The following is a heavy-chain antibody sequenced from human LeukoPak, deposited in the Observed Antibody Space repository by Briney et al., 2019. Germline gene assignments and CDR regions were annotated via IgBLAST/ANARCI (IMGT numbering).Heavy chain of an antibody. V-gene: IGHV3-23*01. CDR3: AKGADEPQLIATAGGLFDY. J-gene: IGHJ4*02. CDR1: GFTFSSYA. Sequence: GGSLRLSCTASGFTFSSYAMSWVRQAPGKGLEWVSAISGGGGSTYYADSVKGRFTISRDNSKNTLYLQMNSLRAEDTAVYYCAKGADEPQLIATAGGLFDYWGQGTLVTVSS. CDR2: ISGGGGST. D-gene: IGHD6-13*01.